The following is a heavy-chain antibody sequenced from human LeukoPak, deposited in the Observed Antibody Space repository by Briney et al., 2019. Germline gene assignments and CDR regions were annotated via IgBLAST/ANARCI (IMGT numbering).Heavy chain of an antibody. V-gene: IGHV3-21*06. D-gene: IGHD4-17*01. J-gene: IGHJ4*02. CDR2: ISSTSSYI. CDR3: ARDTFGDYSFDY. Sequence: GGSLRLSCVVSGFNFRTFSMNWVRQVPGKGPEWVSSISSTSSYIYYGDAVRGRFTVFRDNAKNSVYLQMNGLRVDDTAVYYCARDTFGDYSFDYWGQGTLVTVSS. CDR1: GFNFRTFS.